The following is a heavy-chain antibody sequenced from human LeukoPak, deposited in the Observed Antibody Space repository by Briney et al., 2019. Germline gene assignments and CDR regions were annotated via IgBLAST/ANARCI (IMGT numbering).Heavy chain of an antibody. CDR2: INPNSGGT. Sequence: GASVKVSCKASGYTFSGYYIHWVRQAPGQGLEWMGWINPNSGGTNYAQRFQGRVTMTRDTSISTAYMELSRLRSEDTAVYYCARDNSLRDTAWWFDPWGQGTLVTVSS. D-gene: IGHD5-24*01. J-gene: IGHJ5*02. CDR3: ARDNSLRDTAWWFDP. V-gene: IGHV1-2*02. CDR1: GYTFSGYY.